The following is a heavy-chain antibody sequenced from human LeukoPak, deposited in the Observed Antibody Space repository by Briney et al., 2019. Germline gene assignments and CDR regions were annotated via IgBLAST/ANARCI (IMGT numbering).Heavy chain of an antibody. Sequence: PGGSLRLSCAASGFTFSDYYMSWIRQAPGKGLEWVSYISSSGSTIYYADSVKGRFTISRDNAKNSLYLQMNSLRAEDTAVYYCARVAYSGSYYAAYWGQGTLVTVSS. D-gene: IGHD1-26*01. CDR1: GFTFSDYY. CDR3: ARVAYSGSYYAAY. CDR2: ISSSGSTI. V-gene: IGHV3-11*01. J-gene: IGHJ4*02.